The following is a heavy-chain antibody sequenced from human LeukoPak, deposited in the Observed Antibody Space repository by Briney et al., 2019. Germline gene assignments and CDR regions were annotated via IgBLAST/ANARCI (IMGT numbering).Heavy chain of an antibody. Sequence: GGSLRLSFAASGFTFNNAWMSWVRQAPGKGLEWVGRIKSKTDGGTTDYAAPVKGRFTISRDDSKNTLYLQMNNLRAEDTAVYYCAKCQNSWRYWGFDYWGQGILVTVSS. CDR3: AKCQNSWRYWGFDY. V-gene: IGHV3-15*01. D-gene: IGHD1-26*01. CDR2: IKSKTDGGTT. J-gene: IGHJ4*02. CDR1: GFTFNNAW.